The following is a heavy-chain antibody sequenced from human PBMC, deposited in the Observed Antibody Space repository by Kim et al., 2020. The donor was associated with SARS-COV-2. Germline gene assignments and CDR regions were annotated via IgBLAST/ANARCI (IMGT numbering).Heavy chain of an antibody. D-gene: IGHD3-3*01. CDR3: ARVGSDFFDY. J-gene: IGHJ4*02. Sequence: RTYDHPSLKSRVPISVETSKNQCSLKLSSVTAADPAVYYCARVGSDFFDYWGQGTLVTVSS. CDR2: RT. V-gene: IGHV4-30-2*04.